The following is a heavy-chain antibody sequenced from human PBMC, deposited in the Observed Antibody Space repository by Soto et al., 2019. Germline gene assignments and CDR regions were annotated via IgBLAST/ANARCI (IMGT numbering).Heavy chain of an antibody. CDR3: ARGGNSGYVW. Sequence: QVQLQQWGAGLLKPSETLSLTCAVYGGSFSGYYWSWIHQPPGKGLEWIGEINHSGSTNYNPSLKRRVTISVDTSKNQFSLKLSSVTAADTAVYYCARGGNSGYVWWGQGTLVTVSS. CDR2: INHSGST. V-gene: IGHV4-34*01. D-gene: IGHD5-12*01. CDR1: GGSFSGYY. J-gene: IGHJ4*02.